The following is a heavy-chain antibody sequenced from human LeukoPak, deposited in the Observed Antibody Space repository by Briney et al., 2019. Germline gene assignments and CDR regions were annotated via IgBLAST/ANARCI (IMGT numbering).Heavy chain of an antibody. V-gene: IGHV3-53*01. CDR3: ARQPRYSGSPFDY. CDR2: IYSGGST. CDR1: GFTVSGKY. D-gene: IGHD1-26*01. J-gene: IGHJ4*02. Sequence: GGSLRLSCAASGFTVSGKYMSWVRQAPGKGLEWVSVIYSGGSTYYADFVKGRFTISRDNSKNTLYLQMNSLRAEDTAMYYCARQPRYSGSPFDYWGQGTLVTVSS.